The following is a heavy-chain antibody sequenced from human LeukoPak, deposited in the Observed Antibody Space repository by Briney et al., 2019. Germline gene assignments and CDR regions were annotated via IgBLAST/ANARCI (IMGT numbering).Heavy chain of an antibody. D-gene: IGHD6-13*01. CDR2: IYTSGST. V-gene: IGHV4-61*02. CDR1: GGSISSGSYY. Sequence: SQTLSLTCTVSGGSISSGSYYWSWLRQPAGRGLEWIGRIYTSGSTNYNPSLKSRVTISVDTSKNQFSLKLSSVTAADTAVYYCARGGGISHYYYYMDVWGKGTTVTISS. CDR3: ARGGGISHYYYYMDV. J-gene: IGHJ6*03.